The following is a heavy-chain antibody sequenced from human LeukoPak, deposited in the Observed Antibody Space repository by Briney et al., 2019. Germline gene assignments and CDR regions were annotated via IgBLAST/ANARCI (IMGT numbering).Heavy chain of an antibody. V-gene: IGHV4-39*07. Sequence: PSETLSLTCTVSGGSISSSSYYWGWIRQPPGKGLEWIGSIYYSGSTYYNPSLKSRVTISVDTSKNQFSLKLSSVTAADTAVYYCARQPPRRVAGIYFDYWGQGTLVTVSS. CDR1: GGSISSSSYY. CDR3: ARQPPRRVAGIYFDY. J-gene: IGHJ4*02. D-gene: IGHD6-19*01. CDR2: IYYSGST.